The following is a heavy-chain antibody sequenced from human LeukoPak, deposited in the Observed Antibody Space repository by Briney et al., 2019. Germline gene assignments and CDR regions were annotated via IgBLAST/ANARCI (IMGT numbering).Heavy chain of an antibody. J-gene: IGHJ4*02. CDR2: ISSSGSTI. CDR1: GFTFSSYE. CDR3: AGDFQWLADY. Sequence: GGSLRLSCAASGFTFSSYEMNWVRQAPGKGLEWVSYISSSGSTIYYADSMKGRFTISRDNAKNSLYLQMNSLRAEDTAVYYCAGDFQWLADYWGQGTLVTVSS. V-gene: IGHV3-48*03. D-gene: IGHD6-19*01.